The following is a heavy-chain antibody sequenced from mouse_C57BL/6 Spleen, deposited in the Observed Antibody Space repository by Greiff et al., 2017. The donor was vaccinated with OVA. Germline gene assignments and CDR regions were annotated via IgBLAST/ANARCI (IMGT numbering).Heavy chain of an antibody. D-gene: IGHD1-1*01. CDR1: GYTFTSYW. CDR2: IDPNSGGT. Sequence: QVQLQQPGAELVKPGASVKLSCKASGYTFTSYWMHWVKQRPGRGLEWIGRIDPNSGGTKYNEKFKSKATLTVDKPSSTAYMQLSSLTSEDSAVYYCARQLTTVVATNWYFDVWGTGTTVTVSS. V-gene: IGHV1-72*01. J-gene: IGHJ1*03. CDR3: ARQLTTVVATNWYFDV.